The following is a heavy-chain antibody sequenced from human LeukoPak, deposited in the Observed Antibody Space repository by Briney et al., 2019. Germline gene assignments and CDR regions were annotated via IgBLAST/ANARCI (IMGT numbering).Heavy chain of an antibody. J-gene: IGHJ5*01. D-gene: IGHD2-21*02. V-gene: IGHV3-74*01. CDR2: IFTDGSTT. CDR1: EFDFFSYG. CDR3: ARELPREVTLDS. Sequence: GGSLRHSCVASEFDFFSYGMQWVRQAPGKGLVWVSRIFTDGSTTSYADSVKGRVTISRDNAKNTLYLEMKSLRVEDTAVYYCARELPREVTLDSWAQGTLVTVSP.